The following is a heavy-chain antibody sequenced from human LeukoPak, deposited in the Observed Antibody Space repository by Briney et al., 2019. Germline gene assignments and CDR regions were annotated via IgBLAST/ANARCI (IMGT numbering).Heavy chain of an antibody. V-gene: IGHV4-59*08. J-gene: IGHJ4*02. D-gene: IGHD1-26*01. CDR2: IYYSGST. CDR1: GGSISSYY. Sequence: SDTLSLTCTLSGGSISSYYWRWIRQPPGKGLEWIGYIYYSGSTNYNPSLKSRVTISVDTSKNHFSMKLSSVTDGDTAVYYCARRHSGSLQRGPEEWGQGTLVTVSS. CDR3: ARRHSGSLQRGPEE.